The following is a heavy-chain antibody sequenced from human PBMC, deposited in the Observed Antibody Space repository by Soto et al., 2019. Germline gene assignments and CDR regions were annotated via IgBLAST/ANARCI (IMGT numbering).Heavy chain of an antibody. V-gene: IGHV1-18*01. D-gene: IGHD3-3*01. Sequence: ASVKVSCKASGYTFSSYGLSWVRQAPGQGLEWMGWISDYNGKTYYTQKLQDRVTMTTETSTSTAYMELRGLTSEDTAVYYCARASPGTMHGVVNYYGMDVWGQGTTVTVSS. J-gene: IGHJ6*02. CDR2: ISDYNGKT. CDR1: GYTFSSYG. CDR3: ARASPGTMHGVVNYYGMDV.